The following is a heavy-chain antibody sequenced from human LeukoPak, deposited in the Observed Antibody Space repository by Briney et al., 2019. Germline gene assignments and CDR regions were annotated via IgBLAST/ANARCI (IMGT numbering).Heavy chain of an antibody. D-gene: IGHD6-19*01. CDR2: IYTSGST. Sequence: SETLSLTCTVSGGSISSGSYYWSWIRQPAGKGLEWIGRIYTSGSTNYNPSLKSRVTISVDTSKNQFSLKLSSVTAADTAVYYCARGAVAGTGRSSWFDPWGQGTLVTVSS. CDR1: GGSISSGSYY. CDR3: ARGAVAGTGRSSWFDP. J-gene: IGHJ5*02. V-gene: IGHV4-61*02.